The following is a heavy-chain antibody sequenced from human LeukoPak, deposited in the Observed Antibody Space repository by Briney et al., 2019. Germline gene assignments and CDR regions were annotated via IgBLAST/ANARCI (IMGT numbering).Heavy chain of an antibody. Sequence: ASVKVSCKASGYTFTSYGISWVRQAPGQGLEWMGWISAYNGNTNYAQKLQGRVTMTTDTSTSTAYMELRSLRSDGTAVYYCARDSGSYFLVRYFDYWGQGTLVTVSS. J-gene: IGHJ4*02. V-gene: IGHV1-18*01. CDR1: GYTFTSYG. CDR3: ARDSGSYFLVRYFDY. D-gene: IGHD1-26*01. CDR2: ISAYNGNT.